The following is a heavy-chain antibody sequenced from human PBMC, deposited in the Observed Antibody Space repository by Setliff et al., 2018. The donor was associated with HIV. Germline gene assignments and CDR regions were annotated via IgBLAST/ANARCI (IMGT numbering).Heavy chain of an antibody. V-gene: IGHV4-34*11. CDR1: GGSFSGYS. Sequence: ETLSLTCAVYGGSFSGYSWIWIRQPPGKGLEWIGYIYYSGNTYYSPSLKSRLTMSVDTSRNQFSLDLTSVTAADTAVYFCAGETAPAARLPNVGGPPPPGYYHYMDVWGKGTTVTVSS. J-gene: IGHJ6*03. D-gene: IGHD2-8*01. CDR3: AGETAPAARLPNVGGPPPPGYYHYMDV. CDR2: IYYSGNT.